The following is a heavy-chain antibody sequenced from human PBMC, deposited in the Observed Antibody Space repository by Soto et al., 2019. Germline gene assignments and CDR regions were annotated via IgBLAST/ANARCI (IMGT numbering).Heavy chain of an antibody. CDR2: IYYSGST. V-gene: IGHV4-59*08. J-gene: IGHJ4*02. CDR1: GGSISSYY. D-gene: IGHD5-18*01. CDR3: ARRYGSCFDY. Sequence: TEALSLTCTVSGGSISSYYWSWIRQPPGKGLEWIGYIYYSGSTNYNPSLKSRVTISVDTSKNQFSLKLSSVTAGDTAMYYCARRYGSCFDYWGQGTLVTVSS.